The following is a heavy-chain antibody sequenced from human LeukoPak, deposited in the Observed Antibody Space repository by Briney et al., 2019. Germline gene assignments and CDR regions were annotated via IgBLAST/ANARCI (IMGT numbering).Heavy chain of an antibody. Sequence: GGSLRLSCAASGFTFSSYWMSWVRQAPGKGPEWVANIKQDGSEKYYVDSVKGRFTISRDNSKNTLYLQMNSLRAEDTAVYYCAKTLEEWELPPTGYWGQGTLVTVSS. V-gene: IGHV3-7*03. CDR1: GFTFSSYW. CDR2: IKQDGSEK. CDR3: AKTLEEWELPPTGY. D-gene: IGHD1-26*01. J-gene: IGHJ4*02.